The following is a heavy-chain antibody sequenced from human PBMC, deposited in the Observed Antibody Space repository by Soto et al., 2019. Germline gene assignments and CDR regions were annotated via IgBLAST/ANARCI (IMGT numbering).Heavy chain of an antibody. J-gene: IGHJ6*02. V-gene: IGHV3-30*18. CDR1: GFTFSSYG. CDR3: AKDKGSSDYYYGMDV. CDR2: ISYDGSNK. Sequence: QVQLVESGGGVVQPGRSLRLSCAASGFTFSSYGMHWVRQAPGKGLEWVAVISYDGSNKYYADSVKGRFTISRDNSKKTLYLQMNRLRAEDTAVYYCAKDKGSSDYYYGMDVWGQGTTVTVSS. D-gene: IGHD3-10*01.